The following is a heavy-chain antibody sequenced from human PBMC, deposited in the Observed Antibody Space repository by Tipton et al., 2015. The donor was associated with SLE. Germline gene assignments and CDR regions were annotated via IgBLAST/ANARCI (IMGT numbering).Heavy chain of an antibody. CDR1: GGSIRSYDYK. CDR2: IYESGKT. CDR3: ARGPRSMGGSTRVDT. Sequence: TLSLTCTVSGGSIRSYDYKWTWIRQPPGKGLEWLGYIYESGKTYYNPSLQSRLTISVDTSKNQFSLKLSSVTAADTAVYYCARGPRSMGGSTRVDTWGQGTLVTVSS. D-gene: IGHD2-2*01. V-gene: IGHV4-30-4*01. J-gene: IGHJ4*02.